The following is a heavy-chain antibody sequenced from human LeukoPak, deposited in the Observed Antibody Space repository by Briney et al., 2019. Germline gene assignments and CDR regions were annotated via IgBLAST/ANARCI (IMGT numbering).Heavy chain of an antibody. CDR3: AIGAIAASGDDAFDI. CDR2: INVGHGNT. V-gene: IGHV1-3*01. D-gene: IGHD6-13*01. CDR1: GYTFTTYA. Sequence: ASVKVSCKASGYTFTTYAIHWVRQAPGQRLEWMGWINVGHGNTKYSQNFQGRVTISRDTSVSTAYMDLSSLRTEDTAVYYCAIGAIAASGDDAFDIWGQGTKVTVSS. J-gene: IGHJ3*02.